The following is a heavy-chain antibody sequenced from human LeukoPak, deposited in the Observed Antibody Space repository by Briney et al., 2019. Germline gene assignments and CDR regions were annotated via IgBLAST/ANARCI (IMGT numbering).Heavy chain of an antibody. CDR3: ARGRRRFGYYYYYMDV. D-gene: IGHD3-16*01. J-gene: IGHJ6*03. Sequence: GGSLRLSCAASGSTFDDYGMSWVRQAPGKGLEWVSGINWNGGSTGYADSVKGRFTISRDNAKNSLYLQMNSLRAEDTALYYCARGRRRFGYYYYYMDVWGKGTTVTVSS. CDR2: INWNGGST. V-gene: IGHV3-20*04. CDR1: GSTFDDYG.